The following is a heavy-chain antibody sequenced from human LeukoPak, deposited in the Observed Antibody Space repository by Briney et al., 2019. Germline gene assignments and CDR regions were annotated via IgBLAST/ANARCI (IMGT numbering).Heavy chain of an antibody. J-gene: IGHJ6*03. V-gene: IGHV4-4*07. CDR3: ARDLEYSSSVRRYYYYYMDV. Sequence: KPSETLSLTCTVSGGSISSYSWSWIRQPAGKGLEWIGRIYTSGSTNYNPSLKSRVTISVDKSKNQFSLKLSSVTAADTAVYYCARDLEYSSSVRRYYYYYMDVWGNGTTVTVSS. D-gene: IGHD6-6*01. CDR1: GGSISSYS. CDR2: IYTSGST.